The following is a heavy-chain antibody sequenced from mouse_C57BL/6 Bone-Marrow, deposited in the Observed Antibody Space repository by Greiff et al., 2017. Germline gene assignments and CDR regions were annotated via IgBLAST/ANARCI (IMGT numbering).Heavy chain of an antibody. D-gene: IGHD2-4*01. CDR3: ARYPIYYDYDAVYFDY. J-gene: IGHJ2*01. CDR2: ISYSGST. Sequence: EVKLQESGPGLAKPSQTLSLTCSVTGYSITSDYWNWIRKFPGNKLEYMGYISYSGSTYYNPSLKSRISITRDTSKNQYYLQLNSVTTEDTATYYGARYPIYYDYDAVYFDYWGQGTTLTVSS. CDR1: GYSITSDY. V-gene: IGHV3-8*01.